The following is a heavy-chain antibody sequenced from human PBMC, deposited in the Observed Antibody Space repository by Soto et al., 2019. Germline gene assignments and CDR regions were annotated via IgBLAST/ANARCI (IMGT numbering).Heavy chain of an antibody. CDR2: ISWNSGSI. V-gene: IGHV3-9*01. J-gene: IGHJ6*02. D-gene: IGHD5-18*01. CDR1: GFTFDDYA. Sequence: PGGSLRLSCAASGFTFDDYAMHWVRQAPGKGLEWVSGISWNSGSIGYADSVKGRFTISRDNAKNSLYLQMNSLRAEDTALYYCARTGEQLWSPSYYYYGMDVWGQGTTVTVSS. CDR3: ARTGEQLWSPSYYYYGMDV.